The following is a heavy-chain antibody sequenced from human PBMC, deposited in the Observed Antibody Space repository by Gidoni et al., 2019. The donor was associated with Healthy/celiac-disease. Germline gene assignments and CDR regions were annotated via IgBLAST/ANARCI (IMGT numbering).Heavy chain of an antibody. CDR3: ARADYDYIWGVIAPGWFDP. CDR2: ISRSGSTI. D-gene: IGHD3-16*02. Sequence: EVQLVESGGGLVQPGGSLRLSCAASGVTFSRYEMNWVRQAPGKGLAWVSYISRSGSTIYYADSVKCRFTIARDNAKNSQYLQMNSLRAEDTAVYYCARADYDYIWGVIAPGWFDPWGQGTLVTVSS. J-gene: IGHJ5*02. CDR1: GVTFSRYE. V-gene: IGHV3-48*03.